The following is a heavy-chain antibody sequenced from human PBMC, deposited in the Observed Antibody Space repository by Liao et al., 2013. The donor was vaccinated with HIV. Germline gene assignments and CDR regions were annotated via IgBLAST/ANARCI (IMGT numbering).Heavy chain of an antibody. CDR1: GGSISSFY. D-gene: IGHD3-22*01. CDR3: ARGLWLEYMDV. J-gene: IGHJ6*03. V-gene: IGHV4-4*07. Sequence: QVQLQESGPGLVKPSETLSLTCTVSGGSISSFYWSWIRQPAGKGLEWIGRIYSSGSTNYNPSLKSRVTISVDTSKKQFSLKVSSVTAADTAVYYCARGLWLEYMDVWGKGTTVTVSS. CDR2: IYSSGST.